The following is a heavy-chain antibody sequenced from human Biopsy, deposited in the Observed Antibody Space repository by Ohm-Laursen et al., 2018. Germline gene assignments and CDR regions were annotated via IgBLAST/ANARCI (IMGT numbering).Heavy chain of an antibody. CDR2: ISNRGST. CDR1: GGSISNNNYY. V-gene: IGHV4-61*05. D-gene: IGHD3-3*01. CDR3: ARLYRLDDYWNDDPPDAFDV. Sequence: SDTLSLTCPVSGGSISNNNYYWGWIRQPPGKGLEWIGYISNRGSTNYNPSLRGRVTISVDTSKNQFSLKLSSVTAADTAVFFCARLYRLDDYWNDDPPDAFDVWGQGTRVTVSS. J-gene: IGHJ3*01.